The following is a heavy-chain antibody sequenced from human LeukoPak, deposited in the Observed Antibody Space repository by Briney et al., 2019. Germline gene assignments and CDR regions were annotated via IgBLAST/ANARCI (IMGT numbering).Heavy chain of an antibody. V-gene: IGHV1-8*03. CDR1: GGTFSSYA. CDR3: TRGLKGNYYSGMGTYRWFAP. Sequence: ASVKVSCKASGGTFSSYAISWVRRAPGQGLEWMGWMNPKSNNRGYAQKFQGRVTITTDASISTVYMELSSLRSDDTAVYYCTRGLKGNYYSGMGTYRWFAPWGQGTLVTVSS. J-gene: IGHJ5*02. D-gene: IGHD3-22*01. CDR2: MNPKSNNR.